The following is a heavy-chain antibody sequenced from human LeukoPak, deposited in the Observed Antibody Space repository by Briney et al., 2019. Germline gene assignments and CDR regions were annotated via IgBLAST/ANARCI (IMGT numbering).Heavy chain of an antibody. D-gene: IGHD6-6*01. J-gene: IGHJ4*02. CDR2: IYYSGST. V-gene: IGHV4-59*01. Sequence: SETLPLTCTVSGGSISSYYWSWIRQPPGKGLEWIGYIYYSGSTNYNSSLKSRVTISVDTSKNQFSLKLSSVTAADTAVYYCARAYSSSSAYFDYWGQGTLVTVSS. CDR1: GGSISSYY. CDR3: ARAYSSSSAYFDY.